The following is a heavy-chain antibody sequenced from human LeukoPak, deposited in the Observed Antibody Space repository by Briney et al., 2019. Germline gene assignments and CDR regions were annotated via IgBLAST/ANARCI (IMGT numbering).Heavy chain of an antibody. J-gene: IGHJ5*02. CDR3: ARAPLAAAGPRAGKHNWFDP. D-gene: IGHD6-13*01. V-gene: IGHV3-23*01. Sequence: GGSLRLSCAASGFTLSTYAMSWVRQTPGKGLEWVAATSSSDAGTYHADSVRGRFTISRDNSKNTLYLQMNSLRAEDTAVYYCARAPLAAAGPRAGKHNWFDPWGQGTLVTVSS. CDR2: TSSSDAGT. CDR1: GFTLSTYA.